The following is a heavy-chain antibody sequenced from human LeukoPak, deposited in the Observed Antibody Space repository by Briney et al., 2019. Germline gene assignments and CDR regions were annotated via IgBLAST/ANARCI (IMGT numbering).Heavy chain of an antibody. CDR2: IYYSGST. J-gene: IGHJ5*02. CDR1: GGSISSGGYY. V-gene: IGHV4-31*03. Sequence: SQTLSLTCTVSGGSISSGGYYWSWIRQHRGKGLEWIGYIYYSGSTYYNPSLKSRVTLSMDTSKNRFSLRLSSVTAADTAVYYCARTLSARDWFDPWGQGTLVTVSS. D-gene: IGHD3-3*02. CDR3: ARTLSARDWFDP.